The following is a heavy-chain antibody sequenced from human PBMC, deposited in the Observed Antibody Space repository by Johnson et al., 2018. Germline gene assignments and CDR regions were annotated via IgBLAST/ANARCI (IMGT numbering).Heavy chain of an antibody. CDR3: AKGNVRLGDACDI. V-gene: IGHV3-43*01. J-gene: IGHJ3*02. CDR2: ISWDGGST. CDR1: GFTFSSYW. Sequence: VQLVESGGGLVQPGGSLRLSCAASGFTFSSYWMHWVRQAPGKGLEWVSLISWDGGSTYYADSVKGRFTISRDNSKNSLYLQMNSLRTEDTALYYCAKGNVRLGDACDIWGQGTMVTVSS. D-gene: IGHD3-10*02.